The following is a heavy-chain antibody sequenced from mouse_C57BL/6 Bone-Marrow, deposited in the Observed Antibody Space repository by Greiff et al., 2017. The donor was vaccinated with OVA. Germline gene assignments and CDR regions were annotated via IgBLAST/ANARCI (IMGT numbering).Heavy chain of an antibody. CDR3: AREGYYDLDY. CDR2: INPYNGGT. J-gene: IGHJ2*01. V-gene: IGHV1-19*01. Sequence: EVQLQQSGPVLVKPGASVKMSCKASGYTFTDYYMNWVKQSHGKSLEWIGVINPYNGGTSYTQKFKGKATLTVDKSSSTAYMELNSLTSEDSAVYYCAREGYYDLDYWGQGTTLTVSS. CDR1: GYTFTDYY. D-gene: IGHD2-4*01.